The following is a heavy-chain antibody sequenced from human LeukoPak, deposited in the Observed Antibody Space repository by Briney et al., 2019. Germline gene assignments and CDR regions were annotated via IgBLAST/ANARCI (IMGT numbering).Heavy chain of an antibody. Sequence: GGSLRLSCAASGFTFSSYWMSWLRQAPGKGLEWVANIKQDGSEKYYVDSVKGRFTISRDNAKNSLYLQMNSLRAEDTAVYYCARDDCSSISCYHNWFDPWGQGTLVTVSS. V-gene: IGHV3-7*01. CDR2: IKQDGSEK. CDR1: GFTFSSYW. J-gene: IGHJ5*02. D-gene: IGHD2-2*01. CDR3: ARDDCSSISCYHNWFDP.